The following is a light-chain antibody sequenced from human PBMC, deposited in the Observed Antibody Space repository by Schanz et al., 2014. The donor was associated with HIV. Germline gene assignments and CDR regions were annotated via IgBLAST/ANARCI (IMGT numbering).Light chain of an antibody. CDR2: DND. CDR3: QSFDSGLSGWV. V-gene: IGLV1-51*01. Sequence: QSVLTQPPSASGAPGQRVTISCSGSSSNIGNNYVSWYQQLPGTAPELLIYDNDKRPSGIPDRFSASKSDTSASLAITGLQAEDEADYFCQSFDSGLSGWVFGGGTKLTVL. J-gene: IGLJ3*02. CDR1: SSNIGNNY.